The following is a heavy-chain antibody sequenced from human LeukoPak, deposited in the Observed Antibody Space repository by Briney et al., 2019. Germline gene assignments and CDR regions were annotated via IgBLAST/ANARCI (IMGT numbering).Heavy chain of an antibody. J-gene: IGHJ4*02. Sequence: PSETLSLTCAVYGGFFSGYYWSWIRQPPGKGLEWIGEINHSGSTNYNPSLKSRVTISVDTSKNQFSLKLSSVTAADTAVYYCARGRRWSYYFDYWGQGTLVTVSS. V-gene: IGHV4-34*01. CDR1: GGFFSGYY. CDR3: ARGRRWSYYFDY. D-gene: IGHD1-26*01. CDR2: INHSGST.